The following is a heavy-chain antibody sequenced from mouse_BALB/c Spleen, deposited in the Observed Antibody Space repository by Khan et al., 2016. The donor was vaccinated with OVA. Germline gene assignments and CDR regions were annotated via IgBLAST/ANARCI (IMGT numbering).Heavy chain of an antibody. CDR3: ARSTYRYAFAY. CDR1: GDSITSGY. CDR2: MIYTGYT. V-gene: IGHV3-8*02. Sequence: EVQLQESGPSLVKPSQTLSLTCSVTGDSITSGYWSWIRKFPGNKLEYMGYMIYTGYTYYNPSLKSRISITRHTSKNQYYLQLNTVTTEDTATSDCARSTYRYAFAYWGQGTLVTVSA. J-gene: IGHJ3*01. D-gene: IGHD2-14*01.